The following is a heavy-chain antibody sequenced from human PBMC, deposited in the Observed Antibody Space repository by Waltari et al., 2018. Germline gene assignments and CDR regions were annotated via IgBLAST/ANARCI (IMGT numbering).Heavy chain of an antibody. CDR3: IRENIAAAGLES. J-gene: IGHJ4*02. CDR1: GFTFSDYA. V-gene: IGHV3-23*01. Sequence: EVQLLESGGGLVQPGGSLSLSCAASGFTFSDYAMSWVRQAPGKGLEWVSAISGSGGSTYYADSVKGRFTISRDNSKNTLYLHMSSLRAEDTAVYYCIRENIAAAGLESWGQGTLVTVSS. CDR2: ISGSGGST. D-gene: IGHD6-13*01.